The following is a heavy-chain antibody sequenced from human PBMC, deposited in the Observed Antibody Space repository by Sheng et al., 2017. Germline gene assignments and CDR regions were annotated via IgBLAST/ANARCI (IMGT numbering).Heavy chain of an antibody. V-gene: IGHV3-30-3*01. CDR3: AREADCGGDCYPGYFDL. CDR1: GFTFSSYA. J-gene: IGHJ2*01. Sequence: ESGGGVVQPGRSLRLSCAASGFTFSSYAMHWVRQAPGKGLEWVAVISYDGSNKYYADSVKGRFTISRDNSKNTLYLQMNSLRAEDTAVYYCAREADCGGDCYPGYFDLWGRGTLVTVSS. D-gene: IGHD2-21*01. CDR2: ISYDGSNK.